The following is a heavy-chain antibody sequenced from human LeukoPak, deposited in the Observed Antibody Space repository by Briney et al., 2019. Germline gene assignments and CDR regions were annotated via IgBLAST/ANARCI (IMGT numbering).Heavy chain of an antibody. CDR1: GFTFSSYW. V-gene: IGHV3-74*01. CDR2: MNSDGSTT. Sequence: PGGSLRLSCAASGFTFSSYWMHWVRQAPGKGLVWVSRMNSDGSTTSYADSVKGRFTISRDNAKNTLYLQMNSLRAEDTAVYYCARVFVYDSLSDLDYWGQGTLVTVSS. J-gene: IGHJ4*02. D-gene: IGHD5/OR15-5a*01. CDR3: ARVFVYDSLSDLDY.